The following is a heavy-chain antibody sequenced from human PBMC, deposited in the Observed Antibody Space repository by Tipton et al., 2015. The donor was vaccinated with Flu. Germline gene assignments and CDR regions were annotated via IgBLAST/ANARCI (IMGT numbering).Heavy chain of an antibody. Sequence: GLVKPSETLSLTCTVSGGSFSSYYWSWIRQPPGKGLAWLGDIFYTGSANYNPSLKSRVTISLDTSKHQFSLKLESVTAADTAVYYCARVTTNGLDVWGLGTTVTVSS. V-gene: IGHV4-59*01. CDR1: GGSFSSYY. J-gene: IGHJ6*02. D-gene: IGHD1-14*01. CDR3: ARVTTNGLDV. CDR2: IFYTGSA.